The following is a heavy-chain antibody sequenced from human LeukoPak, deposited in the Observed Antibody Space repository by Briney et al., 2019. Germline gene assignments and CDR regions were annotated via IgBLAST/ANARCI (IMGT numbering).Heavy chain of an antibody. CDR1: GFTFSDAY. J-gene: IGHJ4*02. V-gene: IGHV3-72*01. CDR3: TRVRHGDYFDP. Sequence: PGGSLRLSCAASGFTFSDAYMDWVRQAPGKGLQWVGRIRNKPHSYTTDYAASVKGRFTISRDESKNSLLLQMNSLKIEDTAVYYCTRVRHGDYFDPWGLGTLVTVSS. D-gene: IGHD4-17*01. CDR2: IRNKPHSYTT.